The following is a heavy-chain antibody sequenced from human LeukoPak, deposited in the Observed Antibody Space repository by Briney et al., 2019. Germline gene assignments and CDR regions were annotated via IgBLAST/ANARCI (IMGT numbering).Heavy chain of an antibody. CDR3: ARARIDY. V-gene: IGHV3-7*04. Sequence: GGSLRLSCAASGFTFRSYGMSWVRQATGKGLEWVANIKDDGSEKYSVDSVKGRFTISRDNAKNLLYLQMSSLRAEDTAVYYCARARIDYWGQGTLVTVSS. CDR2: IKDDGSEK. CDR1: GFTFRSYG. J-gene: IGHJ4*02. D-gene: IGHD1-14*01.